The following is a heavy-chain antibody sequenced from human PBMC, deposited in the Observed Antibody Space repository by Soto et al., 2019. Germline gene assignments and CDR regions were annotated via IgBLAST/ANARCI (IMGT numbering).Heavy chain of an antibody. V-gene: IGHV3-30*03. J-gene: IGHJ6*02. Sequence: GGSLRLSCAASGFTFNTSGMHWVRQAPGKGLEWVAVIAFDGSQEFYGDSVRGRFTISRDNSKNTLFLQMKSLTPEDTAVYYCATKVRVTNYLYCGMDVWGQGTKVTVSS. D-gene: IGHD2-21*02. CDR3: ATKVRVTNYLYCGMDV. CDR2: IAFDGSQE. CDR1: GFTFNTSG.